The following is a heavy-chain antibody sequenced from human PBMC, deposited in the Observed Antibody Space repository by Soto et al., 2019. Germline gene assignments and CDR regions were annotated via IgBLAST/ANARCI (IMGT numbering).Heavy chain of an antibody. J-gene: IGHJ6*02. CDR3: AKDILEWLFGSGDYYYYGMDV. Sequence: QVQLVQSGAEVKKPGSSVKVSCKASGGTFSTYSISWVRRAPGQGLEWMGGVIPMLGKTNYAQKFQGRVTITADESTSASYIDLSSLRSDGTAVYYCAKDILEWLFGSGDYYYYGMDVWGQGPTVTVSS. CDR1: GGTFSTYS. D-gene: IGHD3-3*01. CDR2: VIPMLGKT. V-gene: IGHV1-69*12.